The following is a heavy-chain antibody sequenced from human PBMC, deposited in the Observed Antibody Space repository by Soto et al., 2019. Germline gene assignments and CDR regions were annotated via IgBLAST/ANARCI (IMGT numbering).Heavy chain of an antibody. D-gene: IGHD1-26*01. V-gene: IGHV1-69*12. CDR1: GGTFSSYA. CDR2: IIPIFGTA. CDR3: ARGGVGATTLYPHFDY. J-gene: IGHJ4*02. Sequence: QVQLVQSGAEVKKPGSSVKVSCKASGGTFSSYAISWVRQAPGQGLEWMGGIIPIFGTANYAQKFQGRVTITADEATSTADMELSSLRSEDTAVYYCARGGVGATTLYPHFDYWGQGTLVTVSS.